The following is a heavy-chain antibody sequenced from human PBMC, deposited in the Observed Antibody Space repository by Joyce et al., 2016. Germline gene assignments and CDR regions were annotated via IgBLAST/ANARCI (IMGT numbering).Heavy chain of an antibody. Sequence: QVQLQESGPGLVKPSETLSLTCSVSGGSINTYYWSWIRQPPGQGLEWIGYVPYTGSTNYNPSLKSRVTISLDTSKNRYSLNMKSVTAADTAVYYCATALSARTWCSFDCWGQGTLVTVSS. CDR3: ATALSARTWCSFDC. J-gene: IGHJ4*02. CDR2: VPYTGST. D-gene: IGHD4/OR15-4a*01. CDR1: GGSINTYY. V-gene: IGHV4-59*08.